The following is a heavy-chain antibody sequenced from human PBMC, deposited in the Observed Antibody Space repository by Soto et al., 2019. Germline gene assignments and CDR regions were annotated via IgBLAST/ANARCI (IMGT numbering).Heavy chain of an antibody. V-gene: IGHV3-73*01. J-gene: IGHJ1*01. CDR1: GFPFSGSA. D-gene: IGHD4-17*01. CDR2: IRRKAKSYAT. CDR3: TRHPSDDYGDYGYFQH. Sequence: EVQLVESGGGLVQPGGSLKLSCAASGFPFSGSAMHWVRRASGKGLEWVGRIRRKAKSYATAYAAWVKGRFTISRDDSKNTAYLQMNSLKTEDTAVYYCTRHPSDDYGDYGYFQHWGQGTLVTVSS.